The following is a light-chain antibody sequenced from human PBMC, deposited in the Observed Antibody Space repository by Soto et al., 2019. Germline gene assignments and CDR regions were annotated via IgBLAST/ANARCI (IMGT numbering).Light chain of an antibody. CDR1: QSVSSY. Sequence: EIVMTQSPATLSVPPGERATLSCRASQSVSSYLAWYQQKPGQAPRLLIYGASSRATGIPDRFSGSGSGTDFTLTIRRLEPEDFAVYYCQQYGSSYPWTFGQGTKVDIK. CDR2: GAS. CDR3: QQYGSSYPWT. V-gene: IGKV3-20*01. J-gene: IGKJ1*01.